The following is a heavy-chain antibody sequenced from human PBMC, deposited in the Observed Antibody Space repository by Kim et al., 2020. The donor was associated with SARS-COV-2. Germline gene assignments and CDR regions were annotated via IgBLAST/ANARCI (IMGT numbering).Heavy chain of an antibody. CDR2: ISWDGGST. J-gene: IGHJ6*02. CDR3: AKDIYQLLTGGGTSYGMDV. D-gene: IGHD2-2*01. Sequence: GGSLRLSCAASGFTFDDYAMHWVRQAPGKGLEWVSLISWDGGSTYYADSVKGRFTISRDNSKNSLYLQMNSLRAEDTALYYCAKDIYQLLTGGGTSYGMDVWGQGTTVTVSS. CDR1: GFTFDDYA. V-gene: IGHV3-43D*03.